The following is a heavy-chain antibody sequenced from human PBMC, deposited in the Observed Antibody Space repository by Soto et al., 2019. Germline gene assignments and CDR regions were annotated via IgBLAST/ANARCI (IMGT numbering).Heavy chain of an antibody. CDR1: GGSISSGGYY. CDR3: ARGRSSTSPYPIAY. Sequence: SETLSLTCTVSGGSISSGGYYWSWIRQHPGKGLEWIGYIYYSGSTYYNPSLKSRVTISVDTSKNQFSLKLSSVTAADTAVYYCARGRSSTSPYPIAYWGQGTLVTVSS. D-gene: IGHD2-2*01. V-gene: IGHV4-31*03. J-gene: IGHJ4*02. CDR2: IYYSGST.